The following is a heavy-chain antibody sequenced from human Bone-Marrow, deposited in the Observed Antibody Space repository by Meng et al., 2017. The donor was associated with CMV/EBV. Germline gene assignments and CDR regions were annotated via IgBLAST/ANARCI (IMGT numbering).Heavy chain of an antibody. Sequence: GESLKISCAASGFTFSNYEMNWVRQAPGKGLEWVSGINWNGGSTGYADSVKGRFTISRDNAKNSLYLQMNSLRAEDTALYYCARTSGERYFDWLSSWGQGTLVTVSS. D-gene: IGHD3-9*01. CDR2: INWNGGST. CDR3: ARTSGERYFDWLSS. CDR1: GFTFSNYE. J-gene: IGHJ5*02. V-gene: IGHV3-20*04.